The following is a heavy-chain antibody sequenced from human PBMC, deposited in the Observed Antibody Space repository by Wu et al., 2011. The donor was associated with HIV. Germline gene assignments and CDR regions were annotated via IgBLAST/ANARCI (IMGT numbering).Heavy chain of an antibody. J-gene: IGHJ4*02. Sequence: QVQLVQSGAEVKKPGASVKVSCKASGYTFTDYYMHWVRQAPGQGLEWMGWINPNSGGTNYAQKFQGRVTMTRDTSISTAYMELSRLRSDDTAVYYCARGPPDIMITFGGAYYFDYWGQGTLVTVSS. CDR2: INPNSGGT. CDR1: GYTFTDYY. CDR3: ARGPPDIMITFGGAYYFDY. V-gene: IGHV1-2*02. D-gene: IGHD3-16*01.